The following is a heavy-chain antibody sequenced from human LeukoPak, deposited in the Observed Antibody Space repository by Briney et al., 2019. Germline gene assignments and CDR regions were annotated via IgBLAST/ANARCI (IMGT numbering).Heavy chain of an antibody. CDR3: ARAASSWSLIDY. CDR2: IIPIFGTA. Sequence: SVKVSCKASGGTFSSYAISWVRQAPGQGLEWMGGIIPIFGTANYAQKSQGRVTITTDESTSTAYMELSSLRSEDTAVYYCARAASSWSLIDYWGQGTLVTVSS. J-gene: IGHJ4*02. CDR1: GGTFSSYA. D-gene: IGHD6-13*01. V-gene: IGHV1-69*05.